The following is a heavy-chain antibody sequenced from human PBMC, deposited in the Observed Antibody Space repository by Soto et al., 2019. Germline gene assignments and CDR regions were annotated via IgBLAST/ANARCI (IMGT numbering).Heavy chain of an antibody. CDR1: GFTFSDHY. Sequence: EVQLVESGGDLVQPGGSLRLSCAASGFTFSDHYMDWVRQAPGKGLEWVGRIRNKAKSYTTEYAASVTGRFTISGADSKNSLHLQMNSLKTEDTAMYFCARSGRDVTNWSDDAVDIWGQGKVVTVSS. J-gene: IGHJ3*02. V-gene: IGHV3-72*01. CDR3: ARSGRDVTNWSDDAVDI. CDR2: IRNKAKSYTT. D-gene: IGHD3-10*01.